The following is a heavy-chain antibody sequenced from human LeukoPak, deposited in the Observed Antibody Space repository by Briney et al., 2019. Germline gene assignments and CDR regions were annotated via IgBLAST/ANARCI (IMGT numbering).Heavy chain of an antibody. CDR2: SYYSGST. CDR3: ATTTSGGDAFDI. CDR1: GGSITHYY. J-gene: IGHJ3*02. D-gene: IGHD1-26*01. V-gene: IGHV4-59*01. Sequence: PSETLSLTCTVSGGSITHYYWTWIRQPPGKTLEWIGYSYYSGSTKYNPSLKSRVTISVDTSNNQFSLNLRSVTAADTAVYYCATTTSGGDAFDIWGQGTMVTVSS.